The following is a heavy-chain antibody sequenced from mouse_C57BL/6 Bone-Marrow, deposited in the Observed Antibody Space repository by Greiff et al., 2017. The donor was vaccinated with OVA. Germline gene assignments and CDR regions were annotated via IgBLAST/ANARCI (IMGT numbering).Heavy chain of an antibody. V-gene: IGHV2-9-1*01. CDR3: ARTTVVAPPYAMDY. Sequence: VKVVESGPGLVAPSQSLSITCTVSGFSLTSYAISWVRQPPGKGLEWLGVIWTGGGTNYNSALKSRLSISKDNSKSQVFLKMNSLQTDDTARYYCARTTVVAPPYAMDYWGQGTSVTVSS. J-gene: IGHJ4*01. CDR2: IWTGGGT. D-gene: IGHD1-1*01. CDR1: GFSLTSYA.